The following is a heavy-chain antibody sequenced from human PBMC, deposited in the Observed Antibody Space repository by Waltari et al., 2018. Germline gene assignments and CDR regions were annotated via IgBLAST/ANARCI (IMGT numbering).Heavy chain of an antibody. CDR3: ARTVVPEY. Sequence: EIQVLQSGGGLVQPGGSLRLSCAASGFTFSSYAMGWVRRAPGKGLDLVSTIKTSGGGTYYADSVKGRFTISRDNAKNTLYLQMNSLRVEDTAIYYCARTVVPEYWGQGTLVTVSS. J-gene: IGHJ4*02. CDR2: IKTSGGGT. D-gene: IGHD2-2*01. V-gene: IGHV3-23*01. CDR1: GFTFSSYA.